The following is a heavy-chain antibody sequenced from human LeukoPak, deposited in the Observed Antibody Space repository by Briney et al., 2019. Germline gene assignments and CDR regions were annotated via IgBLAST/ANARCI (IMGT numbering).Heavy chain of an antibody. J-gene: IGHJ3*02. CDR2: INHSGST. D-gene: IGHD3-22*01. V-gene: IGHV4-34*01. CDR1: GGSFSGYY. Sequence: SETLSLTCAVYGGSFSGYYWSWIRQPPGKGLEWIGEINHSGSTNYNPSLKSRVTISVDTSKNQFSLKLSSVTAADAAVYYCASPNTYYYDSSGYHDIWGQGTMVTVSS. CDR3: ASPNTYYYDSSGYHDI.